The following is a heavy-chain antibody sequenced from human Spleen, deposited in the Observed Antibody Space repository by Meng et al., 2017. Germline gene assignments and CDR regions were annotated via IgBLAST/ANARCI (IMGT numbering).Heavy chain of an antibody. CDR1: GDSISSNNW. CDR3: ARGPTTMAHDFDY. CDR2: INHSGTT. Sequence: QGRPEESGPGSGNPWGTLSLTCAVSGDSISSNNWWSWVRQAPGKGLEWIGEINHSGTTNYNPSLESRATISVDTSQNNLSLKLSSVTAADSAVYYCARGPTTMAHDFDYWGQGTLVTVSS. V-gene: IGHV4-4*02. J-gene: IGHJ4*02. D-gene: IGHD4-11*01.